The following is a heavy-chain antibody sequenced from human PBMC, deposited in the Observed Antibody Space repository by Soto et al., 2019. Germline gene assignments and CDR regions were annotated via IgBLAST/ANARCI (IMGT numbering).Heavy chain of an antibody. CDR2: TYHSGNP. D-gene: IGHD3-10*01. J-gene: IGHJ4*02. CDR3: ARHPAVPYYGKGLDY. V-gene: IGHV4-30-2*01. CDR1: GDPSITGGYT. Sequence: SETLSLTCDVSGDPSITGGYTWAWIRQPPGKALEWIGHTYHSGNPYYNPSLKSRLTISVDTSKNQVSLHLNSMTAADTALYFCARHPAVPYYGKGLDYWGQGILVTVSS.